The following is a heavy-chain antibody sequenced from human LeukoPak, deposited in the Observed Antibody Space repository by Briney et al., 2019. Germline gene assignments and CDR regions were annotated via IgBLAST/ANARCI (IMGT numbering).Heavy chain of an antibody. CDR2: ISGSGGST. J-gene: IGHJ4*02. V-gene: IGHV3-23*01. Sequence: GGSLRLSCAASGFTFSSYAMSWVRQAPGKGLEWVSAISGSGGSTYYADSVKGRLTISRDNSKNTLYLQMNSLRAEDTAVYYCAKDPYYDSSGLWPYYFDYRGQGILVTVSS. CDR3: AKDPYYDSSGLWPYYFDY. CDR1: GFTFSSYA. D-gene: IGHD3-22*01.